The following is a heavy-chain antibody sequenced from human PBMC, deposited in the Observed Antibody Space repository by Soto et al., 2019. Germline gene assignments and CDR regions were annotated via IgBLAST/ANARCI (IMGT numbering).Heavy chain of an antibody. CDR1: GYTFTSYA. D-gene: IGHD6-19*01. V-gene: IGHV1-3*01. CDR3: ARAGWLVLFDY. Sequence: QVQLVQSGAEVKKPGASVKVSCKASGYTFTSYAMHLVRQAPGQRLEWMGWINAGNGNTKYSQKFQGRVTITRDTSASTAYMELSSLRSEDTAVYYCARAGWLVLFDYWGQGTLVTVSS. J-gene: IGHJ4*02. CDR2: INAGNGNT.